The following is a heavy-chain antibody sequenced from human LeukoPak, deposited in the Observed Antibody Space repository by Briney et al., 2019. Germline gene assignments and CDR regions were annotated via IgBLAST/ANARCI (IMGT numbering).Heavy chain of an antibody. CDR3: ARDDFSTYPGLNYFDY. CDR1: GYTFTHYA. D-gene: IGHD4-11*01. J-gene: IGHJ4*02. Sequence: ASVKVSCKASGYTFTHYAVHWVRQAPGQGLEWMGWTNVGNDYTESSQKFQDRLTITSDTTATTVYMELSSLRSEDTAVYYCARDDFSTYPGLNYFDYWGQGSLVTVSS. CDR2: TNVGNDYT. V-gene: IGHV1-3*01.